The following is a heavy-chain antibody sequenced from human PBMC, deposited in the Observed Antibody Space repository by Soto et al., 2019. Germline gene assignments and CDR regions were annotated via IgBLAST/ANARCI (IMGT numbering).Heavy chain of an antibody. D-gene: IGHD2-2*02. Sequence: EVQLVESGGGLVQPGGSLRLSCAASTFTFSNHWMSWVRQAPGKGLEWVANINQGGSAKYYLDSVKGRLTISRDNAKNSLDLQMNSLRAEDTAVYYCARIYCSTTSCYIDYWGQGTLVTVSS. CDR2: INQGGSAK. CDR3: ARIYCSTTSCYIDY. CDR1: TFTFSNHW. V-gene: IGHV3-7*01. J-gene: IGHJ4*02.